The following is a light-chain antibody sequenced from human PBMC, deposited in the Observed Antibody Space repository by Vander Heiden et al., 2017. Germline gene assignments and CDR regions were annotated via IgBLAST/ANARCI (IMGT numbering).Light chain of an antibody. V-gene: IGKV3-15*01. Sequence: EIVMTQSPATLSVSPGERATLSCRASQSVSSNLAWYQQKPGQAPRLLIYGASTRATGIPARFSGSGSGTEFTLTISSLQSEDFAVYYCQQYNNRPPQYTFGQGTKLEIK. CDR1: QSVSSN. CDR2: GAS. CDR3: QQYNNRPPQYT. J-gene: IGKJ2*01.